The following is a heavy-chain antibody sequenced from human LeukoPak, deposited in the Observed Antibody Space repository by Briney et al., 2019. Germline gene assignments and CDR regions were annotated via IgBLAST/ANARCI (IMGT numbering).Heavy chain of an antibody. CDR1: GFTFSNYW. CDR3: ARAGMTGTPDY. CDR2: IKQDGSET. V-gene: IGHV3-7*01. D-gene: IGHD1-7*01. Sequence: PGGSLRLSCEASGFTFSNYWMSWVRQAPGKGLEWVANIKQDGSETYYVDSVKGRFTLSRDNARNSLYLQMNYVGVDDTAVYYCARAGMTGTPDYWGQGTLVTASS. J-gene: IGHJ4*02.